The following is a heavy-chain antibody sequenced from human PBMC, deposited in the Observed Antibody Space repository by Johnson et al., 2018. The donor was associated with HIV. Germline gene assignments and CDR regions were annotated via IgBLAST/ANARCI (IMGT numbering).Heavy chain of an antibody. D-gene: IGHD1-26*01. CDR2: ISYDGSNK. Sequence: QVQLVESGGGLVKPGGSLRLSCAASGFTFSSYGMHWVRQAPGKGLEWVAVISYDGSNKYYVDSVKGRFTISRDNSKNTLYLQMNSLRAEDTAVYCCAKGGQWELLAAFDIWGQGTMVTVSS. J-gene: IGHJ3*02. CDR1: GFTFSSYG. V-gene: IGHV3-30*18. CDR3: AKGGQWELLAAFDI.